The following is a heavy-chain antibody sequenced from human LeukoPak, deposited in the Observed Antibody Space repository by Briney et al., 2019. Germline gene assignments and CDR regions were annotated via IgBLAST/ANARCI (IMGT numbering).Heavy chain of an antibody. J-gene: IGHJ3*02. CDR1: RFTFSAYT. D-gene: IGHD3-16*01. CDR3: ARGQIGEDAFDI. Sequence: GGSLRLSCAASRFTFSAYTMNWVRQGPGKGLEWVSSISYGSGILLYAGSVKGRFTISRDNAKNSLFLQMNSPRVGDTAVYYCARGQIGEDAFDIWGQETMVTVSS. V-gene: IGHV3-21*01. CDR2: ISYGSGIL.